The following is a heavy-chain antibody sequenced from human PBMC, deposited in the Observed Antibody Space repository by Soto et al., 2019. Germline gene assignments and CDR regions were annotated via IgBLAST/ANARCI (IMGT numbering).Heavy chain of an antibody. V-gene: IGHV5-10-1*01. J-gene: IGHJ5*02. D-gene: IGHD2-2*01. Sequence: GESLKISCTGFGYTFTTFWISCVRQMPGKGLEWMGRIDPRDSYVNYSPSFQGHVTISLDKSISTAYLQWGSLKASDTAMYYCARLFCSTTTCDSWFDPWGKGTLVTVSS. CDR2: IDPRDSYV. CDR1: GYTFTTFW. CDR3: ARLFCSTTTCDSWFDP.